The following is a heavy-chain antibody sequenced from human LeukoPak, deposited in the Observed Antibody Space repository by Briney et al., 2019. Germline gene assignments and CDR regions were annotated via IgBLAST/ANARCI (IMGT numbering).Heavy chain of an antibody. Sequence: SETLSLTCTVSGGSISSYYWSWIRLPPGKGLKWIGYIHYSGSTNYNPSLKSRVTTSVDTSKKQFSLKLRSVTAADTAVYYCARSVSWGLLVRDDAFDIWGQGTMVTVSS. CDR3: ARSVSWGLLVRDDAFDI. CDR1: GGSISSYY. D-gene: IGHD2-21*01. J-gene: IGHJ3*02. CDR2: IHYSGST. V-gene: IGHV4-59*08.